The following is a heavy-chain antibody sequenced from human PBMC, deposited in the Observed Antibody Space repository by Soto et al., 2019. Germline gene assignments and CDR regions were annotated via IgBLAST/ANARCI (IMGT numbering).Heavy chain of an antibody. V-gene: IGHV3-15*01. D-gene: IGHD6-13*01. CDR2: IKSKTDGGTT. CDR3: TATMGYSSHDY. J-gene: IGHJ4*02. Sequence: GGSLRLSCAASGFTFSNAWMSWVRQAPGKGLEWVGRIKSKTDGGTTDYAAPVKGRFTISRDDSKNTLYLQMNSLKTEDTPVYYCTATMGYSSHDYWGQGTLVTVSS. CDR1: GFTFSNAW.